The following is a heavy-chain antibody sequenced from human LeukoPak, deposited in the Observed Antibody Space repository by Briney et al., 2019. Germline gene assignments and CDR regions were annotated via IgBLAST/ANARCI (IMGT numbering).Heavy chain of an antibody. Sequence: PGRSLRLSCAASGCTLSSYDMHWIRQAPGKGLEWVSSISSSSSYIYYADSVKRRFTISREHAKNSLYLQMHRLSAEDTAVYYCEILQYSGYDLHFDYWGQGTLATVSP. J-gene: IGHJ4*02. CDR2: ISSSSSYI. CDR1: GCTLSSYD. D-gene: IGHD5-12*01. CDR3: EILQYSGYDLHFDY. V-gene: IGHV3-21*06.